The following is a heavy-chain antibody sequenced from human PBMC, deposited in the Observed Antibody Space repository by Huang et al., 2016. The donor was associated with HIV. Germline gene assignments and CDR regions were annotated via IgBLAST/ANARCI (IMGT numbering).Heavy chain of an antibody. V-gene: IGHV1-69*01. J-gene: IGHJ4*02. D-gene: IGHD3-22*01. CDR1: GGSFRNFA. CDR2: IIPTLGKA. Sequence: QVQLVQSGAEVKKPGSSVKVSCKASGGSFRNFAIGWVRQAPGQGLEWMGGIIPTLGKANYAQNFQGRVTIIADESTSTAYMELSSLRSEDTAVYYCATVDYYDTSGPQRGYFDNWGQGTLVTVSS. CDR3: ATVDYYDTSGPQRGYFDN.